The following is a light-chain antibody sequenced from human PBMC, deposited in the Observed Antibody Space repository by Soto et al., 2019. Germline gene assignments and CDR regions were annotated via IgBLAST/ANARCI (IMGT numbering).Light chain of an antibody. Sequence: ENVLTQSPGTLSLSPGERATLFCSASQSVSSSSLAWYQQKPGQAPRLLMYGASSRATGIPDRFSGSGSGTDFTLTIRTLEPEDFAVYYCQQYGSSPRTFGQGTKV. CDR2: GAS. CDR1: QSVSSSS. V-gene: IGKV3-20*01. J-gene: IGKJ1*01. CDR3: QQYGSSPRT.